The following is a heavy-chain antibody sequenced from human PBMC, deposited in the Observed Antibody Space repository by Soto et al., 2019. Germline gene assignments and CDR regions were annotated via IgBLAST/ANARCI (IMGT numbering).Heavy chain of an antibody. J-gene: IGHJ6*02. CDR1: GGSFSGYY. CDR3: ARGTDRYGMDV. V-gene: IGHV4-34*01. CDR2: INHSGST. Sequence: PSETLSLTCAVYGGSFSGYYWSWIRQPPGKGLEWIGEINHSGSTNYNPSLKSRVTIPVDTSKNQFSLKLSSVTAADTAVYYCARGTDRYGMDVWGQGTTVTVSS.